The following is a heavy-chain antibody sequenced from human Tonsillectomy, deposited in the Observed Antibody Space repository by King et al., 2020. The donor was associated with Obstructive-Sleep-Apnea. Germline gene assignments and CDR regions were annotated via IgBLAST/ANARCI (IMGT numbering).Heavy chain of an antibody. CDR1: GYSFTSYW. V-gene: IGHV5-10-1*01. D-gene: IGHD2-2*03. CDR2: IDPSDSYT. Sequence: QLVQSGAEVKKPGESPRISCKGSGYSFTSYWISWVRQMPGKGLEWMGRIDPSDSYTNYSPSFQGHVTISADKSISTAYLQWSSLKASDTAMYYCARVDIVVVPAAMNWFDPWGQGTLVTVSS. J-gene: IGHJ5*02. CDR3: ARVDIVVVPAAMNWFDP.